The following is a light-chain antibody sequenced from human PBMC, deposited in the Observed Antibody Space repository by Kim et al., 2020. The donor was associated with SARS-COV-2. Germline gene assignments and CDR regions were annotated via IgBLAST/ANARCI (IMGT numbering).Light chain of an antibody. CDR3: SSYAGSNINYV. CDR2: EVS. V-gene: IGLV2-8*01. Sequence: QSALIQPPSASGSPGQSVTISCTGTSSDVGGYNYVSWYQQHPGKAPKVMIYEVSKRPSGVPDRFSGSKSGNTASLTVSGLQAEDEADYYCSSYAGSNINYVFGTGTKVTVL. CDR1: SSDVGGYNY. J-gene: IGLJ1*01.